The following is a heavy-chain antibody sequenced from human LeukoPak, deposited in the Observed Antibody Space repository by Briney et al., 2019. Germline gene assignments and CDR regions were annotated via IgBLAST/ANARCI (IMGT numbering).Heavy chain of an antibody. CDR2: IYYSGST. CDR1: GGSISSSSYY. V-gene: IGHV4-39*01. Sequence: SETLSLTCTVSGGSISSSSYYWGWIRQPPGKGLEWIGSIYYSGSTYYNPSLKSRVTISVHTSKNQFSLKLSSVTAADTAVYYCARHRVGDIVVVPAAMEFDYWGQGTLVTVSS. D-gene: IGHD2-2*01. J-gene: IGHJ4*02. CDR3: ARHRVGDIVVVPAAMEFDY.